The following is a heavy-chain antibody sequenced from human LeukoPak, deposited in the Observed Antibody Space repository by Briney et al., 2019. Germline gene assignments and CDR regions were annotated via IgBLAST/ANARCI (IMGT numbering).Heavy chain of an antibody. Sequence: PGGSLRLSCAASGFTFGGHWMSWVRQAPGKGLEWVADIKEDGSQKSYVDSVKGRFTISRDNTQNSLHLQMNSLRAEDTAVYYCARHGNYNFDSWGQGTLVTVSS. CDR1: GFTFGGHW. CDR2: IKEDGSQK. D-gene: IGHD5-24*01. V-gene: IGHV3-7*05. J-gene: IGHJ4*02. CDR3: ARHGNYNFDS.